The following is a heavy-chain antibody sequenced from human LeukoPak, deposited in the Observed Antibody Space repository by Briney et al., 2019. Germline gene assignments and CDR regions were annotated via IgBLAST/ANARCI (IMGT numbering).Heavy chain of an antibody. CDR3: ARGGRGSDPFDY. CDR1: GGSISSGGYS. Sequence: SETLSLTCAVSGGSISSGGYSWSWIRQPPGTGLEWIGYIYHSGSTYYNPSLKSRVTISVDRSKNQFSLKLSSVTAADTAVYYCARGGRGSDPFDYWGQGTLVTVSS. CDR2: IYHSGST. V-gene: IGHV4-30-2*01. D-gene: IGHD3-10*01. J-gene: IGHJ4*02.